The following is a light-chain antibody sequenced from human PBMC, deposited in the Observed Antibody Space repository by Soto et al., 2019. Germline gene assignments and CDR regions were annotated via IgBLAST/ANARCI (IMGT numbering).Light chain of an antibody. Sequence: HSVLTQPASVSGSPGQSITISCTGTSSDVGRYNYVSWYQQHPGKVPKLMIYEVSNRPSGVSNRFSGSKSGNTASLTISGLQAEDEADYYCSSYTSSITYVFGTGTKVTV. CDR3: SSYTSSITYV. J-gene: IGLJ1*01. V-gene: IGLV2-14*01. CDR2: EVS. CDR1: SSDVGRYNY.